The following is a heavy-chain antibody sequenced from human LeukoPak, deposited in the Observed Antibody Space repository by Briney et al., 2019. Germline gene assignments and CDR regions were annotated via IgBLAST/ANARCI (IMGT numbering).Heavy chain of an antibody. J-gene: IGHJ6*03. D-gene: IGHD6-19*01. CDR1: GYTFTGYY. Sequence: GASVKVSCKASGYTFTGYYMHWVRQAPGQGLEWMGWINPNSGGTNYAQKFQGRVTMTRDTSISTAYMELSRLRSDDTAVYYCARRAVAGKGYYYYYMDVWGKGTTVTVSS. CDR2: INPNSGGT. CDR3: ARRAVAGKGYYYYYMDV. V-gene: IGHV1-2*02.